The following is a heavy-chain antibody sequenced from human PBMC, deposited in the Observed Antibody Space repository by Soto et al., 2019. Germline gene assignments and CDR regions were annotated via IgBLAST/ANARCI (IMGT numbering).Heavy chain of an antibody. CDR3: AKDRRAGGNYGFYSDF. CDR2: SSATGAGT. D-gene: IGHD1-7*01. V-gene: IGHV3-23*01. J-gene: IGHJ4*02. CDR1: GFTFSSYG. Sequence: GSLRLSCAASGFTFSSYGMTWVRQAPGKGLEWVSFSSATGAGTYYADSVKGRFTISRDNSKNTLYLQMSSLRADDTAVYYCAKDRRAGGNYGFYSDFWGQGALVTVSS.